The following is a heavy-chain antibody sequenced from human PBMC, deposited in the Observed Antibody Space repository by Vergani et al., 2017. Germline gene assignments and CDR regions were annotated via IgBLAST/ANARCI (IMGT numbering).Heavy chain of an antibody. V-gene: IGHV3-23*01. CDR2: ISGSGGST. D-gene: IGHD3-10*01. J-gene: IGHJ6*02. CDR1: GFTFSSYA. CDR3: AKAYYYGSGSYSVYYYYGMDV. Sequence: EVQLLESGGGLVQPGGSLRLSCAASGFTFSSYAMSWVRQAPGKGLEWVSAISGSGGSTYYADSVKGRFTISRDNSKNTLYLQMNSLSAEDTAVYYCAKAYYYGSGSYSVYYYYGMDVWGQGTTVTVSS.